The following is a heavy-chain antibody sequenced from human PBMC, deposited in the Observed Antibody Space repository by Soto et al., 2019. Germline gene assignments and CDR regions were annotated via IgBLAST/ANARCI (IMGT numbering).Heavy chain of an antibody. V-gene: IGHV5-51*01. CDR2: IYPGDSDT. Sequence: PGEPLDICYKASGYNFTNFWIGWVRQMPDKVLEWLGIIYPGDSDTKYSPSFQGQVTISADKYTGTVYLHWSSLKASDSAVYYCVKSQGYSYGYLPPDFEYWGQGTLVTVSS. J-gene: IGHJ4*02. D-gene: IGHD5-18*01. CDR3: VKSQGYSYGYLPPDFEY. CDR1: GYNFTNFW.